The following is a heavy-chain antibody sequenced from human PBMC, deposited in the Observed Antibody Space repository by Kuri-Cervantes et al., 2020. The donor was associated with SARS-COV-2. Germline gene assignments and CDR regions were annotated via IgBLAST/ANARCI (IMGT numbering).Heavy chain of an antibody. CDR1: GDSISSGGYS. CDR3: GIGGYYDYSSSYSQYVQH. Sequence: SQTLSLTCGVSGDSISSGGYSWAWIRQPPGKGLEWLGYIYQSGGTHYNPSLKSQVIIPVDRYKNQFSLKLESVTAADTAVYYCGIGGYYDYSSSYSQYVQHWGQGTQVTVSS. J-gene: IGHJ1*01. CDR2: IYQSGGT. V-gene: IGHV4-30-2*01. D-gene: IGHD3-3*01.